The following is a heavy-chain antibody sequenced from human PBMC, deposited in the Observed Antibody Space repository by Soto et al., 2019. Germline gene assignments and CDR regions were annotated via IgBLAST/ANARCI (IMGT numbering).Heavy chain of an antibody. V-gene: IGHV3-53*01. D-gene: IGHD4-4*01. CDR3: VKLPVTTASYYYFGMDV. CDR2: IYSGGST. J-gene: IGHJ6*02. Sequence: GGSLRLSCAASGFTVSNNYMTWVRQAPGKGLEWVSVIYSGGSTYYADSVKGRFTISRDNSKNTVYLQMNRLRAEDTALYYCVKLPVTTASYYYFGMDVWGQGTTVTVSS. CDR1: GFTVSNNY.